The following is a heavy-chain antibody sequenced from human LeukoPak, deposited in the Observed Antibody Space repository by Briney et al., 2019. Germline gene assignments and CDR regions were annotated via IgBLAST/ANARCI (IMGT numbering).Heavy chain of an antibody. Sequence: GGSLRLSCAASGFTFSSYAMNWVRQAPGKGLEWVSAISASGGSTYYADSVKGRLTISRDNSKNTLFLQMNSLRAEDTAVYYCAKHAGYSSANSWFDPWGQGTLVTVSS. D-gene: IGHD6-19*01. V-gene: IGHV3-23*01. CDR1: GFTFSSYA. CDR3: AKHAGYSSANSWFDP. CDR2: ISASGGST. J-gene: IGHJ5*02.